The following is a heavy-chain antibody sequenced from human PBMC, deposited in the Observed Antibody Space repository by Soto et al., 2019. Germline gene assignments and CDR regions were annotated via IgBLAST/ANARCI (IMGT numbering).Heavy chain of an antibody. V-gene: IGHV4-30-4*01. D-gene: IGHD3-22*01. Sequence: SETLSLTCXVSGGSISSGDYYCSWIRQPPGKGLEWIGYIYYSGSTYYNPSLKSRVTISVDTSKNQFSLKLSSVTAADTAVYYCASRVDYDSSSDYWGQGTLVTVSS. CDR2: IYYSGST. J-gene: IGHJ4*02. CDR3: ASRVDYDSSSDY. CDR1: GGSISSGDYY.